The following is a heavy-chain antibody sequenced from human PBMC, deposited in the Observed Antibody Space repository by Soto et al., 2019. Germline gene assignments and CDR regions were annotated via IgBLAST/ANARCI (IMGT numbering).Heavy chain of an antibody. D-gene: IGHD1-26*01. V-gene: IGHV3-74*01. CDR1: GFTFTSYC. CDR2: INSDESST. Sequence: EVHLVESGGGLVQPGGSLRLSCAASGFTFTSYCMHWVRQAPGKGLVWVSRINSDESSTTYADSVKGRFTISRENARNTLYLQMNSLRAEDTAVYYCARVGLGSYNCFDRWGQGTLFTVSS. J-gene: IGHJ5*02. CDR3: ARVGLGSYNCFDR.